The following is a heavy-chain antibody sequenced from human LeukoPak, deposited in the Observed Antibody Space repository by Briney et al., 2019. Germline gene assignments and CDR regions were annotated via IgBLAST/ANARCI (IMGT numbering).Heavy chain of an antibody. Sequence: PSETLSPTFSVSGGSIRSYYWSWIRQPPGEGLEWIGYLYYSGSTYYNPSLKSRVTISVDTSKNKLSLKLSSVTAADTAIYYCARSDIYCSGGTCPPNTFDAFDIWGQGTMVTVSS. CDR2: LYYSGST. J-gene: IGHJ3*02. CDR3: ARSDIYCSGGTCPPNTFDAFDI. V-gene: IGHV4-59*01. D-gene: IGHD2-15*01. CDR1: GGSIRSYY.